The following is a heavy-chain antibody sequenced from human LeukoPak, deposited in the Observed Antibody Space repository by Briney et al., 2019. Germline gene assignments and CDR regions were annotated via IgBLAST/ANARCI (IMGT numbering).Heavy chain of an antibody. CDR3: AREDHYDSTDAFDI. V-gene: IGHV3-48*04. Sequence: GGSLRLSCAASGFTFSYYSMNWVRQAPGKGLEWVSYVTSSGATMYYADSVKGRFTISRDNAKDSLYLQMNSLRAEDTAVYYCAREDHYDSTDAFDIWGQGTMVTVSS. J-gene: IGHJ3*02. D-gene: IGHD3-22*01. CDR2: VTSSGATM. CDR1: GFTFSYYS.